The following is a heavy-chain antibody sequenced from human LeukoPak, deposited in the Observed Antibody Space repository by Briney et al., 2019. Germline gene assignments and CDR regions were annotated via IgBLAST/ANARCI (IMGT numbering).Heavy chain of an antibody. D-gene: IGHD6-13*01. CDR1: GFTVSSYE. V-gene: IGHV3-48*03. Sequence: GGSLRLSCAVSGFTVSSYEMNWVRQAPGKGLEWVSQISSSGINMYYADSVKGRFTISKDNDKNSLYLQMNSLRAEDTAVYYCARDGQQLVLDYWGQGTLVTVSS. CDR2: ISSSGINM. CDR3: ARDGQQLVLDY. J-gene: IGHJ4*02.